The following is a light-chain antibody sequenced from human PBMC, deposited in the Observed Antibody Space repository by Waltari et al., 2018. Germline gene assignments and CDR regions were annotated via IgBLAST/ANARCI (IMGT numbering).Light chain of an antibody. Sequence: EIVLTQFPGTLTLSPGERATLHCRASQSVLIYYLAWSQQRPGQAPRLLIYGASSRTTGIPDRFSGSGSGTDFTLTISRLEPEDFAVYYCQQYGASAITFGQGTRLEIK. V-gene: IGKV3-20*01. CDR2: GAS. J-gene: IGKJ5*01. CDR3: QQYGASAIT. CDR1: QSVLIYY.